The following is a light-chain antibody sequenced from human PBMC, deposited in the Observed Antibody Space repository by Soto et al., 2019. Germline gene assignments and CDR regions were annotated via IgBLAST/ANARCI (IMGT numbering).Light chain of an antibody. Sequence: EIVMTQSPATLSVSPGERATLSCRASQTVSSNFAWYQQKPGQAPRLLIHGASTRAAGIPARFSGSGSGTEFTLTISRLQSEDFAVYSRHQYPDWPPFTVGPGTRVDIK. CDR3: HQYPDWPPFT. J-gene: IGKJ3*01. CDR1: QTVSSN. CDR2: GAS. V-gene: IGKV3-15*01.